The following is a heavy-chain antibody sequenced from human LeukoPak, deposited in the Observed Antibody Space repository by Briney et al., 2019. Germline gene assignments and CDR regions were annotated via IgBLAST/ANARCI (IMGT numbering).Heavy chain of an antibody. D-gene: IGHD3-10*01. CDR3: ARRVGFYGSGSLNYFDP. Sequence: SETLSLTCAVSGGSIDSSSYYWGWIRQPPGKGLEWIGSIFRTGSTYYSASLKSRVSISVDTSKNHIALKLTSVTASDTAVYFCARRVGFYGSGSLNYFDPWGQGILVSVS. CDR2: IFRTGST. CDR1: GGSIDSSSYY. V-gene: IGHV4-39*02. J-gene: IGHJ5*01.